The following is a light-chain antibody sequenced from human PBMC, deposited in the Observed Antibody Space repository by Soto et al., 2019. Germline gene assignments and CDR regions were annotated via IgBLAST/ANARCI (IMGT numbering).Light chain of an antibody. V-gene: IGKV3D-15*01. CDR1: QYINTR. J-gene: IGKJ5*01. CDR3: QNYNNWTPIT. CDR2: GAP. Sequence: EVVMTQSPATLSSFPRDRVTLSCRASQYINTRLAWYQHRPGQAPRLLIYGAPRRATGIPDRFSGSGSGTEFTLTISRLQSEDFAVYVCQNYNNWTPITWGQGTRLEIK.